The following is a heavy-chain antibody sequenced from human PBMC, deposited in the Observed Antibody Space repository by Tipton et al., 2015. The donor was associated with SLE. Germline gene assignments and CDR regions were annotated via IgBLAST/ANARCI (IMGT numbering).Heavy chain of an antibody. Sequence: SLRLSCAASGFTFSDYYMSWIRQAPGKGLEWVGRTRNKANSYTTEYAASVKGRFTISRDDSKNSLYLQMNSLKTEDTAVYYCASSSDYWGQGTLVTVSS. CDR3: ASSSDY. V-gene: IGHV3-72*01. D-gene: IGHD2-15*01. CDR2: TRNKANSYTT. J-gene: IGHJ4*02. CDR1: GFTFSDYY.